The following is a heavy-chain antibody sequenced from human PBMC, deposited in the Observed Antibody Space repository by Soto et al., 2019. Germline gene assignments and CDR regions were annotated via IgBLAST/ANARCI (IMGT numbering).Heavy chain of an antibody. J-gene: IGHJ4*02. Sequence: QVQLVESGGGLVKPGGSLRLSCAASGFTFSDYYMNWIRQAPGKGLEWVSYISSSGSTIYYADSVKGRFTISRDNAKNSLYLKMNSLRAEDTAVYYCARGPYDYVWGSNPPHFDYWGQGTLVTVSS. CDR1: GFTFSDYY. CDR3: ARGPYDYVWGSNPPHFDY. D-gene: IGHD3-16*02. CDR2: ISSSGSTI. V-gene: IGHV3-11*01.